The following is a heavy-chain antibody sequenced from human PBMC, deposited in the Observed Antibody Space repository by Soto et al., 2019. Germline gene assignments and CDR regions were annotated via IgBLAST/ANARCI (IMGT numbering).Heavy chain of an antibody. J-gene: IGHJ5*02. V-gene: IGHV3-30*18. D-gene: IGHD3-9*01. CDR1: GFTFSSYG. CDR3: AKDPSDILTGYYSP. Sequence: GGSLRLSCAASGFTFSSYGMHWVRQAPGKGLEWVAVISYDGSNKYYADSVKGRFTISRDNSKNTLYLQMNSLRAEDTAVYYCAKDPSDILTGYYSPWGQGTLVTVSS. CDR2: ISYDGSNK.